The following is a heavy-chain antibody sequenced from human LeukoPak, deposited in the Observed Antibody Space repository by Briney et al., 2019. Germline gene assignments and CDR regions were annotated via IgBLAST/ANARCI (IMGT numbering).Heavy chain of an antibody. CDR2: INHSGST. CDR3: ARGGIAVAGGPNWFDP. Sequence: PSETLSLTCAVSGVTFSGYYWSWIRQPPGKGLEWIAEINHSGSTNYNPSLKSRVTISVDTSKNQFSLKLSSVTAADTAVYYCARGGIAVAGGPNWFDPWGQGTLVTVSS. CDR1: GVTFSGYY. D-gene: IGHD6-19*01. J-gene: IGHJ5*02. V-gene: IGHV4-34*01.